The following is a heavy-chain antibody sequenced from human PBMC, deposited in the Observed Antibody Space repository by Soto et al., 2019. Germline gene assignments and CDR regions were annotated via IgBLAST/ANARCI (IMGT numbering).Heavy chain of an antibody. J-gene: IGHJ6*02. V-gene: IGHV1-8*01. CDR1: GYTFTSYD. CDR3: AREGFRRMAL. Sequence: QVQLVQSGAEVKKPGASVKVSCKASGYTFTSYDINWVRQATGQGLEWMGWMTPNSANTGYAQKFQGRVTMTRNTPIGTAYMELSSLRSEDTAAFDCAREGFRRMALCGQGTTVTASS. CDR2: MTPNSANT.